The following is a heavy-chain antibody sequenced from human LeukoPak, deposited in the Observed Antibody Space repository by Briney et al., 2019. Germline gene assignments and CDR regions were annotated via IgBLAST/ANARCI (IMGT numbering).Heavy chain of an antibody. V-gene: IGHV1-8*01. J-gene: IGHJ6*03. Sequence: APVKVSCKASGYTFTSYGINWVRQATGQGLEGMGWLNPNSGNTGYAQKFQGRVTITRDTSLNTAYMELRSLRSDDTAVYYCARDPGGLAVAGTSYYYYYCVDVWGKGTTVTVSS. CDR2: LNPNSGNT. CDR3: ARDPGGLAVAGTSYYYYYCVDV. CDR1: GYTFTSYG. D-gene: IGHD6-19*01.